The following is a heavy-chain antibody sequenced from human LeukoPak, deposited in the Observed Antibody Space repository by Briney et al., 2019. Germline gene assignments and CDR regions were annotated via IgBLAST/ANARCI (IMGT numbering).Heavy chain of an antibody. CDR2: ISPTRGGT. J-gene: IGHJ6*02. V-gene: IGHV1-2*02. CDR1: GYSFTAYY. CDR3: ASLEYASGSSNSYYYYDGRDI. Sequence: ASEKVSCKASGYSFTAYYIHWVRQAPGQGLEWMGRISPTRGGTKYAQKFLGRVSMTRDTSISTSYMELSSLRPDDTAVYYCASLEYASGSSNSYYYYDGRDIWGQGTMVTVSS. D-gene: IGHD3-10*01.